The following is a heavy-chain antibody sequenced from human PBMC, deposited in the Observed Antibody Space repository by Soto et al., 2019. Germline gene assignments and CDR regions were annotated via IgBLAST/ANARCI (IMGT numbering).Heavy chain of an antibody. J-gene: IGHJ4*02. V-gene: IGHV2-5*02. CDR2: IFWDDDK. D-gene: IGHD1-1*01. Sequence: QITLKESGPTLVKPTQTLTLTCTFSWFSLSTSGVGVGWIRQPPGTALEWLGIIFWDDDKRYRPSLTSRVTITKDTSKNQLVLTMTNMDPVDTATYYCAHLPWKEMWPRAPVVNWGQGTPVTVSS. CDR1: WFSLSTSGVG. CDR3: AHLPWKEMWPRAPVVN.